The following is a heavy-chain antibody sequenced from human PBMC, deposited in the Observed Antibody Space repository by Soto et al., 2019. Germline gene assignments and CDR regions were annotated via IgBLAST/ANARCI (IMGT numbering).Heavy chain of an antibody. CDR1: GGSISSSNW. CDR2: IYHSGST. D-gene: IGHD3-9*01. Sequence: PSETLSLTCAVSGGSISSSNWWSWVRQPPGKGLEWIGEIYHSGSTNYNPSLKSRVTISVDKSKNQFSLKLSSVTAADTAVYYCASRYDMLTGYPYYYGMDVWGQGTTVTVSS. V-gene: IGHV4-4*02. J-gene: IGHJ6*02. CDR3: ASRYDMLTGYPYYYGMDV.